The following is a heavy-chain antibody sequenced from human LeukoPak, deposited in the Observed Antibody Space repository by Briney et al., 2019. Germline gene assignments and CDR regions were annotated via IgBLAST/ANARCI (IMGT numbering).Heavy chain of an antibody. CDR3: ARGRQWLGIDY. CDR1: GGSFSGYY. D-gene: IGHD6-19*01. CDR2: INHSGST. J-gene: IGHJ4*02. Sequence: SETLSLTCAVYGGSFSGYYWSWIRQPPGKGLEWIGEINHSGSTNYNPSLKSRVTISVDTSKNQFSLKLNSVTAADTAVYYCARGRQWLGIDYWGQGTLVTVSS. V-gene: IGHV4-34*01.